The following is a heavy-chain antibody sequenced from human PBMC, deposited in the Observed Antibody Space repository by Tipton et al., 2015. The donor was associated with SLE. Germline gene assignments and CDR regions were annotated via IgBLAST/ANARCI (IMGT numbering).Heavy chain of an antibody. Sequence: SLRLSCAASGFTFSNYGIHWVRQAPGKGLEWVTFIGYDGSKRYYGDSVKGRFTISRDNSKNTLYLQMTSLRPADTALYYRAKAGETYGVFRAEFFQHWGQGTPVTVSS. CDR3: AKAGETYGVFRAEFFQH. D-gene: IGHD2-8*01. V-gene: IGHV3-30*02. CDR1: GFTFSNYG. CDR2: IGYDGSKR. J-gene: IGHJ1*01.